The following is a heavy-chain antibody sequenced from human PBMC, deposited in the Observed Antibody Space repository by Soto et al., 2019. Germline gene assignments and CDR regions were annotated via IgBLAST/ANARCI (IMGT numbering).Heavy chain of an antibody. CDR3: ARMRSNLFDP. J-gene: IGHJ5*02. CDR1: GGSISSYY. D-gene: IGHD1-26*01. V-gene: IGHV4-4*07. Sequence: SETLSLTCTVSGGSISSYYWSWIRQPAGKGLEWIGRIYASGVTNYNPSLKSRITMSVDTSRNHFSLKLTSVTTADTAVYFCARMRSNLFDPWGQGTLVTVSS. CDR2: IYASGVT.